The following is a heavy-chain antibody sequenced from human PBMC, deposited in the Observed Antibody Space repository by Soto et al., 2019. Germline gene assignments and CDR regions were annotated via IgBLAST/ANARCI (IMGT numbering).Heavy chain of an antibody. Sequence: ALVKVSCKASGYTFTSYGISWVRQAPGQGLEWMGWISAYNGNTNYAQKLQGRVTMTTDTSTSTAYMELRSLRSDDTAVYYCARESRGSYYYDSSGYYYDPNWFDPWGQGTLVTVSS. V-gene: IGHV1-18*04. CDR3: ARESRGSYYYDSSGYYYDPNWFDP. CDR1: GYTFTSYG. CDR2: ISAYNGNT. D-gene: IGHD3-22*01. J-gene: IGHJ5*02.